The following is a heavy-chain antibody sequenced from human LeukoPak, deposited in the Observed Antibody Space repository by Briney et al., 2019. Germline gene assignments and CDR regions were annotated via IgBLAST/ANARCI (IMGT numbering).Heavy chain of an antibody. V-gene: IGHV3-43*02. Sequence: GGSLRLSCAASGFTFDDYAMHWVRQAPGKGLEWVSLISGDGGSTYYADSVKGRFTISRDNSKNSLYLQMNSLRTEDTALYYCAKDILAAAAGNYYYYGMDVWGQGTTVTASS. CDR3: AKDILAAAAGNYYYYGMDV. CDR2: ISGDGGST. CDR1: GFTFDDYA. D-gene: IGHD6-13*01. J-gene: IGHJ6*02.